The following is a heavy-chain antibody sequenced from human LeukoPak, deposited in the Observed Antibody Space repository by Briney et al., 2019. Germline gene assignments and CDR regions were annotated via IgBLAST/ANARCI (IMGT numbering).Heavy chain of an antibody. D-gene: IGHD3-3*01. CDR3: TRVLRFLEWLLLPYYYYGMDV. CDR2: IRSKAYGGTT. V-gene: IGHV3-49*03. J-gene: IGHJ6*02. CDR1: GFTFGDYA. Sequence: GGSLRLSCTASGFTFGDYAMSWFRQAPGKGLEWVGFIRSKAYGGTTEYAASVKGRFTISRDDSKSIAYLQMNSPKTEDTAVYYCTRVLRFLEWLLLPYYYYGMDVWGQGTTVTVSS.